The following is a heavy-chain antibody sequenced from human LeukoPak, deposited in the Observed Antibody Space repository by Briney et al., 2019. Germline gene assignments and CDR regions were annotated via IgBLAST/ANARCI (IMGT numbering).Heavy chain of an antibody. Sequence: GESLRLTCAVSGFIFSSYCKSWVRQPPGKGQEWVANKKQDGSETCYVDSVKGRFTISRDNAKNSLYMQMNSLRDEDTAVYYCARGRRGSQDTSHLIDYWGQGTLVTVSS. V-gene: IGHV3-7*01. CDR3: ARGRRGSQDTSHLIDY. CDR2: KKQDGSET. CDR1: GFIFSSYC. J-gene: IGHJ4*02. D-gene: IGHD3-16*01.